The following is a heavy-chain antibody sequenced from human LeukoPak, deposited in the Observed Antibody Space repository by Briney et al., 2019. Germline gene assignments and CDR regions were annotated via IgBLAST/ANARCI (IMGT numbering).Heavy chain of an antibody. CDR2: IYSSGTT. Sequence: SETLSLTCTVSGGSFSSYYWSWIRQPVGKGLEWIGRIYSSGTTNYNPSLKSRVIMSIDTSKSQFSLKLSSVTAADTAVYYCARGYGDYDYWGQGTLVTVSS. D-gene: IGHD4-17*01. CDR3: ARGYGDYDY. J-gene: IGHJ4*02. V-gene: IGHV4-4*07. CDR1: GGSFSSYY.